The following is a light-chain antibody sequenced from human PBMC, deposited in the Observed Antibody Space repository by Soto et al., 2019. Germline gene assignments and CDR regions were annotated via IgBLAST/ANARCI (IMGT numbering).Light chain of an antibody. Sequence: QSALTQPASVSGSPGQSITISCTGSSSDIGAFNYVAWYQQHPGKAPKLIIHGVTNRPSGVSSRFSGSKSDYTASLTISRLQAEDEADYYCSSYTTAFFYVFGTGTKLTVL. V-gene: IGLV2-14*01. CDR1: SSDIGAFNY. CDR2: GVT. J-gene: IGLJ1*01. CDR3: SSYTTAFFYV.